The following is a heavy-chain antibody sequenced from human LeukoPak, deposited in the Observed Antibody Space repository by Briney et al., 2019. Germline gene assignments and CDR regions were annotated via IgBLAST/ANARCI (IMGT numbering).Heavy chain of an antibody. CDR2: IIPILGIA. V-gene: IGHV1-69*04. Sequence: SVKVSCKASGGTFSSYAISWVRQAPGQGLEWMGRIIPILGIANYAEKFQGRVTITADKSTSTAYMELSSLRSEDTAVYYCARAGDWYNWNYEAFDIWGQGTMVTVSS. CDR3: ARAGDWYNWNYEAFDI. CDR1: GGTFSSYA. D-gene: IGHD1-7*01. J-gene: IGHJ3*02.